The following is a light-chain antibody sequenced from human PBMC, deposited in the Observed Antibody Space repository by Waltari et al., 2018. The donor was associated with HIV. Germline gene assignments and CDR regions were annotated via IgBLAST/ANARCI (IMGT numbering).Light chain of an antibody. Sequence: TQPPSASASLAPPVRLTCTLTSGDRTSAITWYQRQLEKGPRYLMRLHNGGNHMKGDGVPARFSGLSSGAERHLIISGLQSDDEADYFCQTGGKGSGIVFGGGTKLTVL. CDR3: QTGGKGSGIV. CDR2: LHNGGNH. V-gene: IGLV4-69*01. CDR1: SGDRTSA. J-gene: IGLJ2*01.